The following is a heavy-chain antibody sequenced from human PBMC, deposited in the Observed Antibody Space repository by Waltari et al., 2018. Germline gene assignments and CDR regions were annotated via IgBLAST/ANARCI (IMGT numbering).Heavy chain of an antibody. D-gene: IGHD1-26*01. CDR2: MNPNSGNI. CDR1: GNSLTNYD. J-gene: IGHJ5*02. Sequence: QVQLVQSGAEVKKPGASVQVSCKASGNSLTNYDINWVRQAPGQGLEWMGWMNPNSGNIGYAQKFQDRVTITRDTSISTVYMELSSLRSEDTAVYYWATRAGSYWFDPWGQGSLVIVSS. V-gene: IGHV1-8*03. CDR3: ATRAGSYWFDP.